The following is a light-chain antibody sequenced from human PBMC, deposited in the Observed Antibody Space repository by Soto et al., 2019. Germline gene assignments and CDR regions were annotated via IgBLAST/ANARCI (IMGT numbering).Light chain of an antibody. V-gene: IGKV1-39*01. CDR1: QSISNY. CDR2: AAS. J-gene: IGKJ2*01. Sequence: DIQMTQSPSSLSASVGDRVTITCRASQSISNYLYWFQQKPGKAPRLLIYAASSLQSGVPSRFIGSGSGTDFTLTVSSLQPEDFATYYCQQSSSIPYTFGQGTKLEIK. CDR3: QQSSSIPYT.